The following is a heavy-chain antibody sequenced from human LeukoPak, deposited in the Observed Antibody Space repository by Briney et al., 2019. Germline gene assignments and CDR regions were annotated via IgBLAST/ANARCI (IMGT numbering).Heavy chain of an antibody. CDR1: GGSISSRSYY. CDR2: IYYSGST. D-gene: IGHD2-2*01. J-gene: IGHJ4*02. CDR3: ARGKAGSTSSIDY. V-gene: IGHV4-31*03. Sequence: SQTLSLTCTVSGGSISSRSYYWSWIRQHPGQGLEWIGYIYYSGSTYYNPSLKSRVIISVDTSKNQFSLKLSSVTAADTAVYYCARGKAGSTSSIDYWGQGTLVTVSS.